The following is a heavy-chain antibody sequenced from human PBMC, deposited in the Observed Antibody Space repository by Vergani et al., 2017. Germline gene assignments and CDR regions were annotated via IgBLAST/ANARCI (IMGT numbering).Heavy chain of an antibody. J-gene: IGHJ5*02. Sequence: VQLVESGGGVVQPGRSLRLSCAASGFTFSSYGMHWVRQAPGKGLEWVSYISSSGSNIYIADSVKGRFTISRDNSKNTLYLQMNSLRAEDTAVYYCAKGGLWWFDPWGQGTLVTVSS. D-gene: IGHD4/OR15-4a*01. CDR2: ISSSGSNI. CDR1: GFTFSSYG. CDR3: AKGGLWWFDP. V-gene: IGHV3-48*01.